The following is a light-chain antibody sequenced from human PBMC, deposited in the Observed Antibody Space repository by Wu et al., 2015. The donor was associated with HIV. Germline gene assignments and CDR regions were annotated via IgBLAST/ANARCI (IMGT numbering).Light chain of an antibody. Sequence: EIVMTQSPATLSVSPGERATLSCRASQSVSSNLAWYQQKPGQAPRLLIYGASSRAIGIPDRFSGSGSGTDFTLTIRRLEPEDFAVYYCQHYGSSTGLTFGPGTKVDIK. CDR3: QHYGSSTGLT. CDR1: QSVSSN. CDR2: GAS. J-gene: IGKJ3*01. V-gene: IGKV3-20*01.